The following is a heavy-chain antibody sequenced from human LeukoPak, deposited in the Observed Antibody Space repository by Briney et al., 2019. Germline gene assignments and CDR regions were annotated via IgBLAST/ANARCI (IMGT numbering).Heavy chain of an antibody. CDR2: ISAYNGNT. D-gene: IGHD6-19*01. CDR1: GYTFTSYG. J-gene: IGHJ4*02. CDR3: ARDPGARIAVAGPGGY. V-gene: IGHV1-18*01. Sequence: GASVKVSCKASGYTFTSYGISWVRQAPGQGLEWMGWISAYNGNTNYAQKLQGRVTMTTDTSTSTAYMELRSLRSDDTAVYYCARDPGARIAVAGPGGYWGQGTLVTVSS.